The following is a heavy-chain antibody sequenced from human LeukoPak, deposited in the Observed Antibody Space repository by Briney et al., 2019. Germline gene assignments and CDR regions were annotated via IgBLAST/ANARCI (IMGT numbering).Heavy chain of an antibody. J-gene: IGHJ4*02. CDR1: GGSFSGYY. D-gene: IGHD4-17*01. Sequence: SETLSLTCAVYGGSFSGYYWSWIHQPPGKGLEWIGEINHSGSTNYNPSLKSRVTISVDTSKNQFSLKLSSVTAADTAVYYCARSLDYGDYGDYWGQGTLVTVSS. V-gene: IGHV4-34*01. CDR2: INHSGST. CDR3: ARSLDYGDYGDY.